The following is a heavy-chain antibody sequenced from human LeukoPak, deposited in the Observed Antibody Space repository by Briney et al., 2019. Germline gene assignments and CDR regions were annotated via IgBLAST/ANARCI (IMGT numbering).Heavy chain of an antibody. J-gene: IGHJ4*02. CDR1: GVSISSSSYY. V-gene: IGHV4-39*01. CDR3: ARGGEIAAVNYYFDY. D-gene: IGHD6-13*01. CDR2: IYYSGST. Sequence: SETLSLTCTVSGVSISSSSYYWGWIRQPPGKGLEWIGSIYYSGSTYYNPSLKSRVTISVDTSKNQFSLKLSSVTAADTAVYYCARGGEIAAVNYYFDYWGQGTVVTVSS.